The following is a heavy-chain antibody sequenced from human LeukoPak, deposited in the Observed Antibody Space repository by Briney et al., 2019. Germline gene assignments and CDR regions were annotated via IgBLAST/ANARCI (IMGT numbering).Heavy chain of an antibody. Sequence: SVKVSCKASGGTFSSYAISWVRQAPGQGLEWMGGIIPIFGTANYAQKFQGRVTITADESTSTAYMELSSLRSEDTAVYYCARSSHNILNRYYYYYMDVWGKGTTVTVSS. CDR3: ARSSHNILNRYYYYYMDV. CDR1: GGTFSSYA. D-gene: IGHD1-14*01. V-gene: IGHV1-69*01. CDR2: IIPIFGTA. J-gene: IGHJ6*03.